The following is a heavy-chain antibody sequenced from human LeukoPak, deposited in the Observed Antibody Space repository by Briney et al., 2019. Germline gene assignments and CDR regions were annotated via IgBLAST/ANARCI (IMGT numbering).Heavy chain of an antibody. D-gene: IGHD5-18*01. Sequence: GGSLSLSCAASGFAFSSYAMSWVRPAPGKGLEWVSAITGSGGSTYYADSVKGRFTISRDNSKNTLYLQMNSLRAEDTAVYYCAKDPGYSYGPHYYFDYWGQGTLVTVSS. CDR1: GFAFSSYA. V-gene: IGHV3-23*01. J-gene: IGHJ4*02. CDR3: AKDPGYSYGPHYYFDY. CDR2: ITGSGGST.